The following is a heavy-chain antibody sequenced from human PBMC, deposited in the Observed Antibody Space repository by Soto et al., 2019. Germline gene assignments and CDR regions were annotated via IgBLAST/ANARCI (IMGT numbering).Heavy chain of an antibody. CDR3: GRGDYANAFDI. Sequence: QLQLQESGSGLVTPSQTLSLTCAVSGGSISSGGYSWNWIRQPPGKGLEWIGNIYHSGSTYYNASLKSRVTTSVDRSKNQFSQKLSSVTDADTAVYYCGRGDYANAFDIWGQGTIVTVSS. J-gene: IGHJ3*02. V-gene: IGHV4-30-2*01. CDR1: GGSISSGGYS. CDR2: IYHSGST. D-gene: IGHD4-17*01.